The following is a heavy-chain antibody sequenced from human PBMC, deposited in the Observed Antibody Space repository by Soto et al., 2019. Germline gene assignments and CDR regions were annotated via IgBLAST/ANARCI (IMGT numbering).Heavy chain of an antibody. Sequence: QVQLVQSGAEVKKPGSSVKVSCKASGGTFNNYGFSWVRQAPGQGLEWMGGIIPIFGTAKYEQRFQGRVTITADESTSPAYMELSSLRSEDTAVYYCAVSSTNYVLVMTPPLYFDYWAQGTLVTVSS. D-gene: IGHD2-8*02. V-gene: IGHV1-69*12. CDR1: GGTFNNYG. J-gene: IGHJ4*02. CDR3: AVSSTNYVLVMTPPLYFDY. CDR2: IIPIFGTA.